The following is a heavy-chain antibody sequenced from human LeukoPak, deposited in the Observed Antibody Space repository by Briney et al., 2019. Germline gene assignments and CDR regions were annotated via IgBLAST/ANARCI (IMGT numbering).Heavy chain of an antibody. CDR2: AYSDGNT. CDR1: GVTVNNTY. Sequence: PGGSLRLSCAASGVTVNNTYMSWVRQAPGKGLEWVSVAYSDGNTYYADSVKDRFTISRDNSKNTLFLQMNSLRAEDTAVYYCVRDLASSGWYDGMDVWGQGTTVTVSS. CDR3: VRDLASSGWYDGMDV. V-gene: IGHV3-66*01. D-gene: IGHD6-19*01. J-gene: IGHJ6*02.